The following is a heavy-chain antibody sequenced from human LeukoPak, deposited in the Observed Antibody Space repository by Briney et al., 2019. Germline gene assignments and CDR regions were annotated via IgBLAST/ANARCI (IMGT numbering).Heavy chain of an antibody. CDR1: GYTFTGYY. J-gene: IGHJ4*02. V-gene: IGHV1-2*02. CDR3: SRARPKWGSGDY. CDR2: INPNSGGT. D-gene: IGHD7-27*01. Sequence: GASVKVSCKASGYTFTGYYMHWVRQAPGQGLEWMGWINPNSGGTNYAQKFQGRVTMTRDTSINTAYMELSSLRSDDTAMYYCSRARPKWGSGDYWGQGTLVTVSS.